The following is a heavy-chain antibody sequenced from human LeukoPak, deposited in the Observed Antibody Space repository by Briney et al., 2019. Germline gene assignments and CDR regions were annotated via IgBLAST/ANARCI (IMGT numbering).Heavy chain of an antibody. CDR3: ARRAYSSSSYYFDY. J-gene: IGHJ4*02. CDR1: GYSFTNYW. D-gene: IGHD6-6*01. Sequence: GESLKSSCKGSGYSFTNYWIGWVRQMPGKGREWMGIIYPGDSDTRYSPSFQGQVTISADKSISTAYMQWSSLKASDTAMYYCARRAYSSSSYYFDYWGQGTLVTVSS. V-gene: IGHV5-51*01. CDR2: IYPGDSDT.